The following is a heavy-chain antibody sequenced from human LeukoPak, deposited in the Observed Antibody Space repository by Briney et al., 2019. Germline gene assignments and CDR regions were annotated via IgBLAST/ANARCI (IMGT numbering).Heavy chain of an antibody. Sequence: SETLSLTCTVSGGSISSNSYFRGWIRQPPGKGLEWIGIIHYSGSIYYSPSLKSRLSISIDTSKNQFSLKLSSVTAADTAVYYCASQKTLVRGAIRLFDASDIWGQGTVVTVSS. V-gene: IGHV4-39*01. CDR1: GGSISSNSYF. CDR2: IHYSGSI. CDR3: ASQKTLVRGAIRLFDASDI. D-gene: IGHD3-10*01. J-gene: IGHJ3*02.